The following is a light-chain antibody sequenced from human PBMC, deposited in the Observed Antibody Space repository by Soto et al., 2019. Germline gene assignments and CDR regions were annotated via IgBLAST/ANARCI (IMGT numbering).Light chain of an antibody. J-gene: IGLJ2*01. CDR3: SSYAGSHNLL. CDR1: SSDVGGYNY. V-gene: IGLV2-8*01. Sequence: QSALTQPPSASGSPGQSVTISCTETSSDVGGYNYVSWYQQHPGRAPKLMIYEVSRRPSGVPDRFSGSKSGNTASLTVSGLQAEDEADYYCSSYAGSHNLLFGGGTKLTVL. CDR2: EVS.